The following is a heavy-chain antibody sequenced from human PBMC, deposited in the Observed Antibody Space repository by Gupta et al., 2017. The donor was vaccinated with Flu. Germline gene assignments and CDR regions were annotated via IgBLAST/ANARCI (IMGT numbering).Heavy chain of an antibody. CDR2: SSGSGSNT. V-gene: IGHV3-23*01. CDR1: GFNFSRYA. CDR3: ARWQQYQGYSYYGMDV. D-gene: IGHD2-2*01. J-gene: IGHJ6*02. Sequence: EVPPLESGGGLVKPGGSLRLSCAASGFNFSRYALTWVRPAPGKGLEGGAASSGSGSNTYYADSVKGRFAISRDISKNTLYLQMNGLRAEDTAVYYCARWQQYQGYSYYGMDVWGQGTTVTVSS.